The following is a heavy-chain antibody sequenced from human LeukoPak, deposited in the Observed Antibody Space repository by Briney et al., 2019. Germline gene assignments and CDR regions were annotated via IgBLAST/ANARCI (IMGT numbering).Heavy chain of an antibody. CDR3: ARKGGYRRGLDY. D-gene: IGHD5-18*01. CDR1: GESFSGYY. V-gene: IGHV4-34*01. Sequence: SETLSLTCAVYGESFSGYYWSWIRQPPGKGLEWIGEINHSGSTNYNPSLKSRVTISVDTSKNQFSLKLSSVTAADTAVYYCARKGGYRRGLDYWGQGTLVTVSS. CDR2: INHSGST. J-gene: IGHJ4*02.